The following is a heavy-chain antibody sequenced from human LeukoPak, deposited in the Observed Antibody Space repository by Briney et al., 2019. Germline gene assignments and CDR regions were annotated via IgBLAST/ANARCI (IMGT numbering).Heavy chain of an antibody. CDR1: GYSIAHGFF. V-gene: IGHV4-38-2*02. D-gene: IGHD2-15*01. Sequence: SETLSLTCTVSGYSIAHGFFWAWIRQPPGGGLEWIGSLYHSGTTYYNTSLKSRISTSVHTSKNQFSLKLRLVTAADTAVYYCARVEVPRDINDWYFDLWGRGTLVTVSS. J-gene: IGHJ2*01. CDR2: LYHSGTT. CDR3: ARVEVPRDINDWYFDL.